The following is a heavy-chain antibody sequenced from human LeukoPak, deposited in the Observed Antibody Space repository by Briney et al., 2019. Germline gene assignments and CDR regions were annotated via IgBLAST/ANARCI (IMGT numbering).Heavy chain of an antibody. J-gene: IGHJ4*02. V-gene: IGHV4-59*01. CDR3: ARVEPSYCNNISCYDY. CDR2: IYYSGST. Sequence: SETLSLTCTVSGGSISSYYWSWIRQPPGKGLEWIGYIYYSGSTNYNPSLKSRVTVSVDTSKNQFSLKLSSVTAADTAIYYCARVEPSYCNNISCYDYWGQGTLVTVSS. CDR1: GGSISSYY. D-gene: IGHD2-2*01.